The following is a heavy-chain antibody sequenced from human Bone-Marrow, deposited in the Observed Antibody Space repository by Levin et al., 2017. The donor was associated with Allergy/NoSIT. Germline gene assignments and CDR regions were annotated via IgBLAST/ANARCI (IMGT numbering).Heavy chain of an antibody. J-gene: IGHJ3*02. CDR2: INPSGGST. CDR1: GYTFTSYY. Sequence: ASVKVSCKASGYTFTSYYMHWVRQAPGQGLEWMGIINPSGGSTSYAQKFQGRVTMTRDTSTSTVYMELSSLRSEDTAVYYCARILCSGGSCWDDAFDIWGQGTMVTVSS. D-gene: IGHD2-15*01. CDR3: ARILCSGGSCWDDAFDI. V-gene: IGHV1-46*01.